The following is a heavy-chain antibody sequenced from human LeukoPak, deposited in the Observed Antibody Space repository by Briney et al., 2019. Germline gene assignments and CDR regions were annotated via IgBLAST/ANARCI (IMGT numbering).Heavy chain of an antibody. D-gene: IGHD5-24*01. V-gene: IGHV3-43D*03. CDR1: GFPFDEYA. CDR2: ISSDGTTNT. J-gene: IGHJ4*02. Sequence: GGSLRLSCAASGFPFDEYAMHWVRQTPGKGLEWVSLISSDGTTNTDYADSVKGRFTVSRDNLKSSLFLQMNSLSTEDTALYYCVKGGYNGNFEYWGQGTLVTVSS. CDR3: VKGGYNGNFEY.